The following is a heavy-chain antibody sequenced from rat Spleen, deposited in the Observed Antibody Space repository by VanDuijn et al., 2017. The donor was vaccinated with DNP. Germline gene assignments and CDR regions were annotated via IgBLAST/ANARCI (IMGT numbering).Heavy chain of an antibody. D-gene: IGHD1-2*01. V-gene: IGHV2-27*01. J-gene: IGHJ2*01. CDR1: GFSLTNYH. CDR3: ARHYTY. Sequence: VQLQESGPGLVQPSQTLSLTCTVSGFSLTNYHVNWVRQPPGKGLEWMGRIQSGGNTDYNSALKSRLSISRDTSKSQVFLKMNSVQTEDTAIYFCARHYTYWGQGVMVTVSS. CDR2: IQSGGNT.